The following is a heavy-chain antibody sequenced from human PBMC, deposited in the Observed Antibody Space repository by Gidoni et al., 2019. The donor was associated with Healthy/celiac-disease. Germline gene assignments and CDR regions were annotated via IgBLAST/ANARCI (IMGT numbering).Heavy chain of an antibody. CDR2: IYNRGST. CDR3: AADSRGYYLY. CDR1: GGSISRGGYY. J-gene: IGHJ4*02. V-gene: IGHV4-31*03. D-gene: IGHD3-22*01. Sequence: QVQLQESGPGLVKPSQTLSLTCTVSGGSISRGGYYWSWLRQHPGKGLEWIGYIYNRGSTYYNPSFKSRVTISVDTSKNQFSLKRSSVTAAETAVYYWAADSRGYYLYWGQGTLVTVSS.